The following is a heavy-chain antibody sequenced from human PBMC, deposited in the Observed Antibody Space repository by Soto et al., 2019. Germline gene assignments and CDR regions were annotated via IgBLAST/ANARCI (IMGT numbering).Heavy chain of an antibody. Sequence: QITLKESGPTLVEPTQTLTLTCTFSELSLSTSGVGVGWIRQPPGKALEWLALIYWDDDKRYSPSLKSRLTTPXVXXNHQVVLTMTNMDPVDTATYYCVHSHVLRWFGFDSWGQGTLVTVPS. CDR2: IYWDDDK. CDR1: ELSLSTSGVG. J-gene: IGHJ4*02. D-gene: IGHD3-10*01. V-gene: IGHV2-5*02. CDR3: VHSHVLRWFGFDS.